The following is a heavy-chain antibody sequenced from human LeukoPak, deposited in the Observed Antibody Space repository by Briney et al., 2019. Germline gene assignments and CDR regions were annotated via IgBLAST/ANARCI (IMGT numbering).Heavy chain of an antibody. CDR1: GGTFSSYA. J-gene: IGHJ3*01. D-gene: IGHD3-10*01. Sequence: SVKVSCKASGGTFSSYAISWVRQAPGQGLEWMGGIIPIFGTANYAQKFQGRVTITADESTSTAYMELSSLRSDDTAIYYCARDLYYYGSGSYYDVFDVWGQGTMVTVSS. CDR3: ARDLYYYGSGSYYDVFDV. V-gene: IGHV1-69*13. CDR2: IIPIFGTA.